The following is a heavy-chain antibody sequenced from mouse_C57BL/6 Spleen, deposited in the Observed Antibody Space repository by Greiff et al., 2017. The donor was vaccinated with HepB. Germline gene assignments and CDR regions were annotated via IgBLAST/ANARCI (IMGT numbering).Heavy chain of an antibody. Sequence: QVQLQQSGAELVKPGASVKLSCKASGYTFTSYWMQWVKQRPGQGLEWIGEIDPSDSYTNYNQKFKGKATLTVDTSSSTAYMQLSSLTSEDSAVYYCARLSGHRTFDYWGQGTTLTVSS. CDR3: ARLSGHRTFDY. CDR1: GYTFTSYW. CDR2: IDPSDSYT. V-gene: IGHV1-50*01. J-gene: IGHJ2*01.